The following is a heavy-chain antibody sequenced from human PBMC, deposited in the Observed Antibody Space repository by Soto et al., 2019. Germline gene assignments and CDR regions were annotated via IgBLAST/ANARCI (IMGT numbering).Heavy chain of an antibody. CDR2: ISSDGTNV. D-gene: IGHD6-19*01. CDR3: ARDQTVSGPSTLDS. Sequence: EVQLAESGGGLVQPGGSLRLSCAASGFTLSSYWMHWVRQAPGKGLVWVSRISSDGTNVLHADSVKGRFTVSRDNAKNTFYLQMDSLRAEDTAVYYCARDQTVSGPSTLDSWGRGTRVAVSS. CDR1: GFTLSSYW. V-gene: IGHV3-74*01. J-gene: IGHJ4*02.